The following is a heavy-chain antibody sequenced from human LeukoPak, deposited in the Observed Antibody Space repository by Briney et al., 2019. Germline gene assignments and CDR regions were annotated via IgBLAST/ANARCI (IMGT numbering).Heavy chain of an antibody. D-gene: IGHD6-19*01. J-gene: IGHJ4*02. Sequence: GGSLRLSCAASGFTYSSYAMSWVRQAPGKGLEWVSAISGSGGSTYYADSVKGRFTISRDNSKNTLYLQMNSLRAEDTAVYYCAKEGALYSSGWGFDYWGQGTLVTVSS. CDR3: AKEGALYSSGWGFDY. CDR1: GFTYSSYA. CDR2: ISGSGGST. V-gene: IGHV3-23*01.